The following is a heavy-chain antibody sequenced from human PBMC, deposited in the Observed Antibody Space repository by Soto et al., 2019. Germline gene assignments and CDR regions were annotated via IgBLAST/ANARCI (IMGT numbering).Heavy chain of an antibody. CDR2: LSHDGGNT. D-gene: IGHD2-21*01. CDR1: DFSFTSYA. V-gene: IGHV3-23*01. J-gene: IGHJ4*02. Sequence: EVEMLAWGGGVVQPGESLRLSCVAPDFSFTSYAMTWVRLAPGKGLQWVAALSHDGGNTYYRDSVRGRFTISRDNSKNTLYLHMKSLKGEDTAVYYCAKQTGTWVDSAIEFWGQGTQVTVSS. CDR3: AKQTGTWVDSAIEF.